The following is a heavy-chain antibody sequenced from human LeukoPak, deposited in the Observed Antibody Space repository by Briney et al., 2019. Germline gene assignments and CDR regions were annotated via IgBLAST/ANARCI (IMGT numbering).Heavy chain of an antibody. J-gene: IGHJ4*02. CDR1: GYSISSGYY. D-gene: IGHD3-22*01. CDR2: IYHSGST. V-gene: IGHV4-38-2*02. CDR3: ASDPARDYYDSSGYYRY. Sequence: PSETLSLTCTVSGYSISSGYYWGWIRQPPGKGLEWIGSIYHSGSTYYNPSLKSRVTISVDTSKNQFSLKLSSVTAADTAVYYCASDPARDYYDSSGYYRYWGQGTLVTVTS.